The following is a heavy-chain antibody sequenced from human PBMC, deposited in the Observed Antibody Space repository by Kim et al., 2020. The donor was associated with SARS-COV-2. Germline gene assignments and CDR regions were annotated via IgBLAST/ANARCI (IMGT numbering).Heavy chain of an antibody. CDR1: GFTFSSYA. CDR2: ISYDGSNK. V-gene: IGHV3-30*04. J-gene: IGHJ4*02. CDR3: ARVRTTNSRRNCSGGSCYSYYFDY. Sequence: GGSLRLSCAASGFTFSSYAMHWVRQAPGKGLEWVAVISYDGSNKYYADSVKGRFTISRDNSKNTLYLQMNSLRAEDTAVYYCARVRTTNSRRNCSGGSCYSYYFDYWGQGTLVTVSS. D-gene: IGHD2-15*01.